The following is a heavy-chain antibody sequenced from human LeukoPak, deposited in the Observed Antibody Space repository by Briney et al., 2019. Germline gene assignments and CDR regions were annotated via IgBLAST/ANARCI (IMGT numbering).Heavy chain of an antibody. J-gene: IGHJ4*02. Sequence: PGGSLRLSCAVSGFPISSIDMTWGRQAPRKGLECVSSIGRAGTTYYADSVKGRFTISRDTSKNTLFLQMNSLGPEDTAVYYCATTIWTGQFPDYFDDWGQGTLVTVSS. CDR3: ATTIWTGQFPDYFDD. D-gene: IGHD1-1*01. V-gene: IGHV3-23*01. CDR1: GFPISSID. CDR2: IGRAGTT.